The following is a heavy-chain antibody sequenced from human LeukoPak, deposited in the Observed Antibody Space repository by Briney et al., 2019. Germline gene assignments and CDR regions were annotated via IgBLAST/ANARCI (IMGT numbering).Heavy chain of an antibody. CDR2: IHPSGTT. V-gene: IGHV4-34*01. J-gene: IGHJ4*02. CDR3: ARGVDSAKVVY. CDR1: GGSFSHNY. D-gene: IGHD3-3*01. Sequence: PSETLSLTCTVYGGSFSHNYWHWIRQPPGKGLEWIGEIHPSGTTTYNPSLESRVSISVDTPNNQFSLRVTSVTAADTAIYYCARGVDSAKVVYWGRGTLVTVSS.